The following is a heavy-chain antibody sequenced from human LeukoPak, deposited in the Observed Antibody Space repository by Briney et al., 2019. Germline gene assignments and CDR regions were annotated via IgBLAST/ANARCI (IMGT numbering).Heavy chain of an antibody. V-gene: IGHV3-30*04. CDR3: ARDWTTHGYKPTYYFDY. CDR2: ISYDGSNK. CDR1: EFTFSSYA. D-gene: IGHD5-24*01. Sequence: GRSLRLSCAASEFTFSSYAMHWVRQAPGKGLEWVAVISYDGSNKYYADSVKGRFTISRDNSKNTLYLQMNSLRAEDTAVYYCARDWTTHGYKPTYYFDYWAREPWSPSPQ. J-gene: IGHJ4*02.